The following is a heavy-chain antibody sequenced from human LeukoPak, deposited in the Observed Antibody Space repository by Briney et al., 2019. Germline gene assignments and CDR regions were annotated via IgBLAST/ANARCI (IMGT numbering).Heavy chain of an antibody. J-gene: IGHJ4*02. D-gene: IGHD6-13*01. CDR1: GYTFTAYY. CDR3: ATVNSNMNY. Sequence: GASVKVSCKASGYTFTAYYMHWVRQAPGQGLEWMGWINPNTGGTNYAQKFQGRVTMTRDTSISTAYMDLSRLRSEDTAVYYCATVNSNMNYWGQGTLVTVSS. V-gene: IGHV1-2*02. CDR2: INPNTGGT.